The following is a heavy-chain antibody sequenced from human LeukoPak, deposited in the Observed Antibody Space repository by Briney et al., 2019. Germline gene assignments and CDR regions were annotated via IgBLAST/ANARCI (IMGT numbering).Heavy chain of an antibody. J-gene: IGHJ4*02. CDR2: IYYSGST. CDR3: ARDRSGDVNYYDSSGLFDY. V-gene: IGHV4-30-4*01. CDR1: GGSISSGDYY. Sequence: PSETLSLTCTVSGGSISSGDYYWSWIRQPPGKGLEWIGYIYYSGSTYYNPSLKSRVTISVDTSKNQFSLKLSSVTAADTAVYYCARDRSGDVNYYDSSGLFDYWGQGTLVTVSS. D-gene: IGHD3-22*01.